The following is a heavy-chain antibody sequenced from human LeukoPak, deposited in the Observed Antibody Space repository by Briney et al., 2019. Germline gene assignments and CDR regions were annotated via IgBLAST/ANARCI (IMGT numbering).Heavy chain of an antibody. D-gene: IGHD5-18*01. J-gene: IGHJ3*02. V-gene: IGHV4-34*01. CDR3: AGPLWRIQGAFDI. Sequence: SETLSLTCAVYGGSFSGYYWSWIRQPPGKGLEWIGEINHSGSTNYNPSLKSRVTISVDTSKNQSSLKLSSVTAADTAVYYCAGPLWRIQGAFDIWGQGTMVTVSS. CDR2: INHSGST. CDR1: GGSFSGYY.